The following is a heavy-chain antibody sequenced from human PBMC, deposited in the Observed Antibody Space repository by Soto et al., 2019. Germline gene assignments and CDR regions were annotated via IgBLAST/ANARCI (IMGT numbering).Heavy chain of an antibody. CDR1: GYTFTSYA. CDR3: ALIRRSTVTTFPLFFGFDY. D-gene: IGHD4-4*01. V-gene: IGHV1-3*01. J-gene: IGHJ4*02. Sequence: ASVKVSCKASGYTFTSYAMHWVRQAPGQRLEWMGWINAGNGNTKYSQKFQGRVTITRDTSASTAYMELSSLRSEDTAVYYCALIRRSTVTTFPLFFGFDYWGQGTLVTVSS. CDR2: INAGNGNT.